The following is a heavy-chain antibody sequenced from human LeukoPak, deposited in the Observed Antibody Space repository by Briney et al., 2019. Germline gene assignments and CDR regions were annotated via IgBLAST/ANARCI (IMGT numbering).Heavy chain of an antibody. CDR2: ISYDGSNK. V-gene: IGHV3-30*04. Sequence: GGSLRLSCAASGFTFSSYAMHWVRQAPGKGLEWVAVISYDGSNKYYADSVKGRFTISRDNSKNTLYLQMNSLRAEDTAVYYCASAGVEDYGDYLTFDYWGQGTLVTVSS. CDR1: GFTFSSYA. J-gene: IGHJ4*02. CDR3: ASAGVEDYGDYLTFDY. D-gene: IGHD4-17*01.